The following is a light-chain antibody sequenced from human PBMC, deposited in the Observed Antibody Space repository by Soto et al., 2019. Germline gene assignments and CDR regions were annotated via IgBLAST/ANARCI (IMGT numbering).Light chain of an antibody. CDR2: GAS. J-gene: IGKJ3*01. CDR3: LHRNNWPPRFT. CDR1: ESVNHN. Sequence: DRVMTQSPANVSASPGESTTLSCRASESVNHNLAWYQQKPGQPPRLLIYGASSRAPGVPARFSGSGTGTEFTLTISSLQSEDFAVYFCLHRNNWPPRFTFGPGTAVEVK. V-gene: IGKV3-15*01.